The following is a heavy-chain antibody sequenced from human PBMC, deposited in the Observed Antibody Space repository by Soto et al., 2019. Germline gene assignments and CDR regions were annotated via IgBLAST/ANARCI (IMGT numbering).Heavy chain of an antibody. D-gene: IGHD3-10*01. CDR2: INAAIGNT. CDR3: ARRNVYGSGSYSSDYFDY. V-gene: IGHV1-3*01. Sequence: ASVKVSCKASGYTFTNYAMHWVRQAPGQRLEWMGWINAAIGNTKYSQKFQGSVTITRDTSANTAYMELSSLRSEDTAVYYCARRNVYGSGSYSSDYFDYWGQG. CDR1: GYTFTNYA. J-gene: IGHJ4*02.